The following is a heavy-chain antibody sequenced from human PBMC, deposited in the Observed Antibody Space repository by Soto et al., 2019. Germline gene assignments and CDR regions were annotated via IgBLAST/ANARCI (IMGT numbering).Heavy chain of an antibody. CDR2: IDGSGTTK. CDR3: ARGFGRFNY. D-gene: IGHD3-10*01. J-gene: IGHJ4*02. Sequence: PGGSLRLSCGVSGFTFNDFEMNWVRQAPGKGLEWLAYIDGSGTTKKYADSVRGRFTISRDNPNNSLFLQMTSLSAADTAIYYCARGFGRFNYWGQGTRVSVSS. V-gene: IGHV3-48*03. CDR1: GFTFNDFE.